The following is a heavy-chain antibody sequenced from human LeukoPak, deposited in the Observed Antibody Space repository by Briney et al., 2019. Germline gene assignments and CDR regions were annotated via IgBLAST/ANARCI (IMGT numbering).Heavy chain of an antibody. CDR1: GFTFSSYA. J-gene: IGHJ4*02. D-gene: IGHD5-18*01. CDR2: INSIGGGT. Sequence: GGSLRLSCAASGFTFSSYAMSWVRQAPGKGLEWVSTINSIGGGTYYADSVKGRFTISRDNSKNTLYLQMNSLRAEDTAVYYCAKDRYSYGSLDYWGQGTLVTVSS. V-gene: IGHV3-23*01. CDR3: AKDRYSYGSLDY.